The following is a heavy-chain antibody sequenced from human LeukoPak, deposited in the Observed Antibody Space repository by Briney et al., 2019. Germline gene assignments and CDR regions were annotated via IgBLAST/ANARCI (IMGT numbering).Heavy chain of an antibody. V-gene: IGHV3-64D*09. CDR1: GFTSSSYA. J-gene: IGHJ4*02. CDR2: ISSNGGST. CDR3: VKDYNWNIFHY. D-gene: IGHD1/OR15-1a*01. Sequence: GRSLRLSCSPSGFTSSSYAMHSVRQAPGKGLEYVSAISSNGGSTYYADSVKSRFTISRDNSKSTLYLQMSSLRAEDTGVYYCVKDYNWNIFHYWGQGTLVTVSS.